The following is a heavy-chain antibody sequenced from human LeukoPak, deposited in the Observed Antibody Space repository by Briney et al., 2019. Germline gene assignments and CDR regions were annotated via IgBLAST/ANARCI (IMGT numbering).Heavy chain of an antibody. V-gene: IGHV3-74*01. Sequence: GGSLRLSCAASGFTFSSYGMHWVRQGPGKGLVWVSRINSDGSTTNYADSVKGRFTISRDNAKDTLYSQMNRLRAEDTAVYYCVRVDGGYWGQGTLVTVSS. D-gene: IGHD3-16*01. CDR1: GFTFSSYG. J-gene: IGHJ4*02. CDR3: VRVDGGY. CDR2: INSDGSTT.